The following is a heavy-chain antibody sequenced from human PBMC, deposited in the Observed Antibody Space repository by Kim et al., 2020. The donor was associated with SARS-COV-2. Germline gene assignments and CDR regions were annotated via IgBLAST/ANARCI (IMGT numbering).Heavy chain of an antibody. Sequence: SETLSLTCTVSGGSISSSSYYWGWIRQPPGKGLEWIGSIYYSGSTYYNPSLKSRVTISVDTSKNQFSLKLSSVTAADTAVYYCAREGIAAAGTSGFDPWG. CDR3: AREGIAAAGTSGFDP. V-gene: IGHV4-39*07. J-gene: IGHJ5*02. D-gene: IGHD6-13*01. CDR1: GGSISSSSYY. CDR2: IYYSGST.